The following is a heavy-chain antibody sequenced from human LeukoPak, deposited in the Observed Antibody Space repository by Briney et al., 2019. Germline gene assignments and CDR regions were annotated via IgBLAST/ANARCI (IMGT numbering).Heavy chain of an antibody. J-gene: IGHJ4*02. CDR1: GGSISSFY. V-gene: IGHV4-59*01. Sequence: SETLSLTRSVSGGSISSFYCNWIRQPPGKGLEWIGYMSNSGSTNYNPSLKSRLTISVDTSKNHLSLRLSSVTAADTAVYYCARGNYDDSYAYGGDFDSWGQGTLVTVSS. CDR2: MSNSGST. D-gene: IGHD3-16*01. CDR3: ARGNYDDSYAYGGDFDS.